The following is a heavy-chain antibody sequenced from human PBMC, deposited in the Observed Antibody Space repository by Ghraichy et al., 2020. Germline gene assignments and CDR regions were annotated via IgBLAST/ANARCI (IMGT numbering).Heavy chain of an antibody. Sequence: GESLNISCAASGFTFSGSAIHWVRQASGKGLEWVGCIRSKANIYATTYAASVKGRFTISRDDSKNTAYLQMNSLKTEDTAVYYCTRHEVDSTTWYERMDVGGQGTTVTVSS. V-gene: IGHV3-73*01. CDR2: IRSKANIYAT. D-gene: IGHD6-13*01. CDR3: TRHEVDSTTWYERMDV. CDR1: GFTFSGSA. J-gene: IGHJ6*02.